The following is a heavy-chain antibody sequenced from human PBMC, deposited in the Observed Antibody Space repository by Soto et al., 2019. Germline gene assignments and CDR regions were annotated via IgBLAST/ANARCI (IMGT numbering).Heavy chain of an antibody. V-gene: IGHV3-30-3*01. CDR1: GFTFSSYA. J-gene: IGHJ4*02. CDR3: ARVGGGFEKGYSYGYWSSYAFDY. CDR2: ISYDGSNK. D-gene: IGHD5-18*01. Sequence: PGGSLRLSCAASGFTFSSYAMHWVRQAPGKGLEWVAVISYDGSNKYYADSVKGRFTISRDNSKNTLYLQMNSLRAEDTAVYYCARVGGGFEKGYSYGYWSSYAFDYWGQGTLVTVYS.